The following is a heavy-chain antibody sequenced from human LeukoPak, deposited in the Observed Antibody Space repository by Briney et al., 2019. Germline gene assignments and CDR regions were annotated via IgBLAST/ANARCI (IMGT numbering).Heavy chain of an antibody. CDR1: GGSFSGYY. CDR2: INHSGST. CDR3: ARVSFSIRWFDP. V-gene: IGHV4-34*01. D-gene: IGHD4-17*01. Sequence: PSETLSLICAVYGGSFSGYYWSWIRQPPGKGLEWIGEINHSGSTNYNPSLKSRVTISVDTPKNQFSLKLSSVTAADTAVYYCARVSFSIRWFDPWGQGTLVTVSS. J-gene: IGHJ5*02.